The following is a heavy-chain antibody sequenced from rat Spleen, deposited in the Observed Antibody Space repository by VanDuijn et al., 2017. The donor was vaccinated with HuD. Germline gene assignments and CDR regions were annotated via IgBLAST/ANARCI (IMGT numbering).Heavy chain of an antibody. J-gene: IGHJ2*01. CDR3: ARQDWAYFDC. D-gene: IGHD5-1*01. V-gene: IGHV5-25*01. Sequence: EVRLVESDGGLVQPGGSLKLSCAASGFAFSDFFMAWVRQAPAKVLEWVASISTGGGNTYYRDSVRGRFTISRDDAKSTLSLQMDSLRSEDTATYYCARQDWAYFDCWGQGVMVTVSS. CDR2: ISTGGGNT. CDR1: GFAFSDFF.